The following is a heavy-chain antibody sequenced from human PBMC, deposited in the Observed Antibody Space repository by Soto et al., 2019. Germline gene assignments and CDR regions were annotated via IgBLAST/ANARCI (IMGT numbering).Heavy chain of an antibody. CDR3: AREAGTTSSWFDP. J-gene: IGHJ5*02. CDR1: GYTFTGYY. D-gene: IGHD1-7*01. V-gene: IGHV1-2*04. CDR2: INPNSGGT. Sequence: ASVKVSRKASGYTFTGYYMHWVRQAPGQGLEWMGWINPNSGGTNYAQKFQGWVTMTRDTSISTAYMELSRLRSDDTAVYYCAREAGTTSSWFDPWGQGTLVTVYS.